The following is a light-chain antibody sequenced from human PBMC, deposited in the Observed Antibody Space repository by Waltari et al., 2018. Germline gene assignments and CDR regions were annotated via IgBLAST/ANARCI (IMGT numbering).Light chain of an antibody. Sequence: DIQVTQSPPTLSASVGDRVTITCRASQSIVVWLAWYQQKPGKAPRLLIYKASYLESGVPSRFSGSGSGTAFTLTISSLQADDFATYYCLQYNSYPWTFGQGTKVEIK. CDR3: LQYNSYPWT. J-gene: IGKJ1*01. CDR2: KAS. CDR1: QSIVVW. V-gene: IGKV1-5*03.